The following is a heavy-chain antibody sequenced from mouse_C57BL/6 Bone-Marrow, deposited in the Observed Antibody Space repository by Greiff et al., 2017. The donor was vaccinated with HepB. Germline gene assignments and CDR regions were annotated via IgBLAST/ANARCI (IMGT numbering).Heavy chain of an antibody. Sequence: VQLQQSGPELVKPGASVKISCKASGYAFSSSWMNWVKQRPGKGLEWIGRIYPGDGDTNYNGKFKGKATLTADKSSSTAYMQLSSLTSEDSAVYYCTRYGNYLAWFAYWGQGTLVTVSA. D-gene: IGHD2-1*01. CDR3: TRYGNYLAWFAY. V-gene: IGHV1-82*01. J-gene: IGHJ3*01. CDR2: IYPGDGDT. CDR1: GYAFSSSW.